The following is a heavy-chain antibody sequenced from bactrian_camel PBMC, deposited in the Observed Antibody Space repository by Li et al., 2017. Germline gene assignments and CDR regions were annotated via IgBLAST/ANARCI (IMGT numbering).Heavy chain of an antibody. Sequence: HVQLVESGGGSVQAGGSLSLSCAASGNLGYTWIMGWFRQAPGKEREGIASTDNDGSSTYALSVKGRFTISRDKAKNAVDLQMNNLKPDDTAVYYCAATGQMLSVAGCRTQGTQVTVS. CDR1: GNLGYTWI. J-gene: IGHJ4*01. D-gene: IGHD1*01. CDR2: TDNDGSS. V-gene: IGHV3S53*01.